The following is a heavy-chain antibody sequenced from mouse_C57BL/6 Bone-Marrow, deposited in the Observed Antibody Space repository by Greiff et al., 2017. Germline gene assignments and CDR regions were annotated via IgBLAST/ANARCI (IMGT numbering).Heavy chain of an antibody. V-gene: IGHV5-17*01. CDR2: ISSGSSTI. Sequence: EVQLVESGGGLVKPGGSLKLSCAASGFTFSDYGMHWVRQAPEKGLEWVAYISSGSSTIYYADTVKGRFTISRDNATNTLFLQMTSLRSEDTAMYYCAKLGSYWYFDVWGTGTTVTVSS. D-gene: IGHD4-1*01. J-gene: IGHJ1*03. CDR3: AKLGSYWYFDV. CDR1: GFTFSDYG.